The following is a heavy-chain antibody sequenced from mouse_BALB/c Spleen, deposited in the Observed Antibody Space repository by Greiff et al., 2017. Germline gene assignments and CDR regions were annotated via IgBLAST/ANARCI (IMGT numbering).Heavy chain of an antibody. CDR3: ARDSPYGNYFDY. Sequence: EVQVVESGGGLVQPGGSLRLSCATSGFTFTDYYMSWVRQPPGKALEWLGFIRNKANGYTTEYSASVKGRFTISRDNSQSILYLQMNTLRAEDSATYYCARDSPYGNYFDYWGQGTTLTVSS. CDR1: GFTFTDYY. J-gene: IGHJ2*01. CDR2: IRNKANGYTT. V-gene: IGHV7-3*02. D-gene: IGHD2-1*01.